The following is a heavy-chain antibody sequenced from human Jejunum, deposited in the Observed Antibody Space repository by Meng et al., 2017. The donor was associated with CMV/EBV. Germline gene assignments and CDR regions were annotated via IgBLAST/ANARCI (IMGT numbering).Heavy chain of an antibody. V-gene: IGHV2-5*02. CDR2: IYWDDDK. Sequence: QITLKESGPPLVKPTQTLTWTCTFSGFSLSTSEVGVGWIRQPPGKALEWLAVIYWDDDKRYSPSLKSRLTITKDTSKNQVVLTLTNMDPVDTATYYCALFTRSWFDPWGQGTLVTVSS. D-gene: IGHD2-2*01. J-gene: IGHJ5*02. CDR3: ALFTRSWFDP. CDR1: GFSLSTSEVG.